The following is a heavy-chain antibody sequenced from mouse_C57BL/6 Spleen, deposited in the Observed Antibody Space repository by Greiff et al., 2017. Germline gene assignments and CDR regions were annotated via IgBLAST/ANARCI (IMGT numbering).Heavy chain of an antibody. Sequence: QVQLKQPGAELVKPGASVKMSCKASGYTFTSYWITWVKQRPGQGLEWIGDIYPGSGSTNYNEKFKSKATLTVDTSSSTAYMQLSSLTSEDSAVYYCAGLRRRDGDYYAMDYWGQGTSVTVSS. D-gene: IGHD2-4*01. V-gene: IGHV1-55*01. CDR2: IYPGSGST. CDR3: AGLRRRDGDYYAMDY. J-gene: IGHJ4*01. CDR1: GYTFTSYW.